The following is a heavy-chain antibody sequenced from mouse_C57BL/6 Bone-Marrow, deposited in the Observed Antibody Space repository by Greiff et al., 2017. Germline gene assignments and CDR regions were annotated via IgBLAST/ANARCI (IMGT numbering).Heavy chain of an antibody. V-gene: IGHV5-12*01. CDR1: GFTFSDYY. Sequence: EVQLVESGGGLVQPGGSLKLSCAASGFTFSDYYMYWVRQTPEKRLEWVAYISNGGGSTYYPDTVKGRFTISRDNAKNTLYLQMSRLKSEDTAMYYCARHRGRALGGFAYWGQGTLVTVSA. D-gene: IGHD3-3*01. CDR2: ISNGGGST. CDR3: ARHRGRALGGFAY. J-gene: IGHJ3*01.